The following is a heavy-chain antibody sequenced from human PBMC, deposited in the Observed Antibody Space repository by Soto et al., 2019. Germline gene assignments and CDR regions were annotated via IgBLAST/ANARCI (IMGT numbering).Heavy chain of an antibody. CDR2: IYYSGST. Sequence: PSETLSLTCTVSGGSISSSSYYWGWIRQPPGKGLEWIGSIYYSGSTYYNPSLKSRATISVDTSKNQFSLKLSSVTAADTAVYYCAVTPLRFLEWLFDYWGQGTLVTVSS. CDR3: AVTPLRFLEWLFDY. V-gene: IGHV4-39*01. D-gene: IGHD3-3*01. J-gene: IGHJ4*02. CDR1: GGSISSSSYY.